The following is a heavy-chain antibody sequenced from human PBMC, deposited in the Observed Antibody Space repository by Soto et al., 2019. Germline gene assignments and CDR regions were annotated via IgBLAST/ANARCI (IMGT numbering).Heavy chain of an antibody. J-gene: IGHJ6*02. CDR3: ARGDRGGSGSPASYYYSGLDV. CDR2: VSAGGDMT. D-gene: IGHD3-10*01. CDR1: GFTFNSYA. V-gene: IGHV3-23*01. Sequence: DVQVLESGGDLVQPGGSLRLSCAASGFTFNSYAMSWVRQAPGKGLEWVSSVSAGGDMTYYSDSVKGRFTISRDKSNNALFLQMNSLRIEDTALYYCARGDRGGSGSPASYYYSGLDVWGQGTTVTVS.